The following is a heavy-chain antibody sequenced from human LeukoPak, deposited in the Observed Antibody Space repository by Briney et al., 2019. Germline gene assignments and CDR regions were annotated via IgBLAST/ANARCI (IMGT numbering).Heavy chain of an antibody. Sequence: GGSLRLSCAASGFTFSSYWMSWVRQAPGKGLEWVANIKQDGSEKYYVDSVKGRFTISRDNAKNSLYLQMNSLRAEDTAVYYCAREVPDDYGDHDAFDIWGQGTMVTVSS. J-gene: IGHJ3*02. V-gene: IGHV3-7*03. CDR3: AREVPDDYGDHDAFDI. CDR2: IKQDGSEK. CDR1: GFTFSSYW. D-gene: IGHD4-17*01.